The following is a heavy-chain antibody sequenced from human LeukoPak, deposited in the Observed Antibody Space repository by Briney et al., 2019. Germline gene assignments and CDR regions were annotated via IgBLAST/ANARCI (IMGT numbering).Heavy chain of an antibody. CDR1: GGTISSSSYY. Sequence: SETLSLTCTVSGGTISSSSYYWGWIRQPPGKGLEWIGSIYYSGTTYYNPSLKRRVTLSVDTSKSQFSLRLTSVTAADTAVYYCARHVRFLEWLSSYYFDYWGQGTLVTVSS. J-gene: IGHJ4*02. CDR3: ARHVRFLEWLSSYYFDY. CDR2: IYYSGTT. D-gene: IGHD3-3*01. V-gene: IGHV4-39*01.